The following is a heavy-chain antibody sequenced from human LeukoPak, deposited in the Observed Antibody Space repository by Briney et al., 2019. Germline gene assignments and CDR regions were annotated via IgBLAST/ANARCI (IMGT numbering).Heavy chain of an antibody. CDR2: ISSSSSYI. V-gene: IGHV3-21*01. D-gene: IGHD3-22*01. J-gene: IGHJ4*02. CDR1: GFTFSSYS. CDR3: ARVRSVVVDY. Sequence: GGSLRLSCAASGFTFSSYSMNWVRQAPGKGVECVSSISSSSSYIYYADSVKGRFTISRDNAKNSLYLQMNSLRAEDTAVYYCARVRSVVVDYWGQGTLVTVSS.